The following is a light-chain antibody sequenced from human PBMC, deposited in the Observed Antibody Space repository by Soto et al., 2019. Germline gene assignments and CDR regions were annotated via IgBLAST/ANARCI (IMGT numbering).Light chain of an antibody. CDR3: QQYNSYTYT. Sequence: DIQMTQSPSTLSASVGDRVTITCRASQSISDWLAWYQQKPGEAPNLLIYKASSLQSGVPSRFSGSGSGTEFTLTISSLQPDDFATYFCQQYNSYTYTFGQGTMLEIK. CDR2: KAS. CDR1: QSISDW. J-gene: IGKJ2*01. V-gene: IGKV1-5*03.